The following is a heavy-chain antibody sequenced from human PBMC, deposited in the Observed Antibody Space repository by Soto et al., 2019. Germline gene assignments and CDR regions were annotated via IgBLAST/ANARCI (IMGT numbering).Heavy chain of an antibody. CDR2: IYYSGST. J-gene: IGHJ4*02. CDR3: ARDRRRSGPLDY. D-gene: IGHD3-10*01. Sequence: TLSLTCTVSGGSISSGDYYWSWIRQPPGKGLEWIGYIYYSGSTYYNPSLKSRVTISVDTSKNQFSLKLSSVTAADTAVYYCARDRRRSGPLDYWGQGTLVTVSS. CDR1: GGSISSGDYY. V-gene: IGHV4-30-4*01.